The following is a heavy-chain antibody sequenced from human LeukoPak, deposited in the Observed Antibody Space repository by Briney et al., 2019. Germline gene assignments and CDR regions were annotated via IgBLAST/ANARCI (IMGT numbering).Heavy chain of an antibody. D-gene: IGHD6-25*01. CDR2: IKQDGSDK. J-gene: IGHJ4*02. V-gene: IGHV3-7*03. CDR1: GFSISRHW. Sequence: GGSLRLSCAASGFSISRHWMSWVRQAPGKGLEWVANIKQDGSDKYYVDSVKGRFTISRDNSQNTLFLQMDSLRAEDTAMYYCAKAPPSPAALFDFWGQGTLVAVSS. CDR3: AKAPPSPAALFDF.